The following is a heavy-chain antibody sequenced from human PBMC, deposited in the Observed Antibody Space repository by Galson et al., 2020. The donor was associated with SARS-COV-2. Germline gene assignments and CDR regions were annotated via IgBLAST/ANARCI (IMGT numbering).Heavy chain of an antibody. CDR2: ISGSGSKT. V-gene: IGHV3-23*01. CDR3: AKDGGGWYTSGWYYFDY. D-gene: IGHD6-19*01. Sequence: GGSLRLSCAASGFIFNNYAMNWVRQAPGKGLEWVSSISGSGSKTYYADSVKGRFTISRDNSKNTLFLQMNSLRAEDTAVYYCAKDGGGWYTSGWYYFDYWGRGTLVTVS. CDR1: GFIFNNYA. J-gene: IGHJ4*02.